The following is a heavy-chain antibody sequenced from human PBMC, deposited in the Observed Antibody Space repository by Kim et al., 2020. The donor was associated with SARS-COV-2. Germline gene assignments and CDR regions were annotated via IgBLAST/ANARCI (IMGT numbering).Heavy chain of an antibody. V-gene: IGHV4-39*01. D-gene: IGHD3-10*01. J-gene: IGHJ5*02. CDR2: IHFSGNP. CDR3: ARHPVGNSPGWFDP. Sequence: SETLSLTCTVSGGSIMSPSYYWAWIRQAPGGGLEWIGSIHFSGNPYYNPSLKSRARMSVDTSKNQFSLFLTSVTAADTAVFYCARHPVGNSPGWFDPWG. CDR1: GGSIMSPSYY.